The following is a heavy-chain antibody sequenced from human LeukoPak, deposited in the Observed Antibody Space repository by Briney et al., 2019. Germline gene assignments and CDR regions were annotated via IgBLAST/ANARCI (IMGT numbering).Heavy chain of an antibody. CDR1: GYSFMTYW. Sequence: GESLKISCQASGYSFMTYWIGWVRQMPGKGLEWMAIIYPGDSDTKYSPSFQDQVTISADKSINTAYLHWRSLKASDTAMYYCARLSMIDTFDIWGLGTVVTVSS. V-gene: IGHV5-51*01. CDR3: ARLSMIDTFDI. CDR2: IYPGDSDT. D-gene: IGHD3-22*01. J-gene: IGHJ3*02.